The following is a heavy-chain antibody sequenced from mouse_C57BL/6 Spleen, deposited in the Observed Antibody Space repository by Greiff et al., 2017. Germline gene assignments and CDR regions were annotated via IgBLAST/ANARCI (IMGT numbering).Heavy chain of an antibody. CDR2: ISSGGDYI. V-gene: IGHV5-9-1*02. Sequence: EVQRVESGEGLVKPGGSLKLSCAASGFTFSSYAMSWVRQTPEKRLEWVAYISSGGDYIYYADTVKGRFTISRDNARNTLYLQMSSLKSEDTAMYYCTRENWGYYAMDYWGQGTSVTVSS. J-gene: IGHJ4*01. D-gene: IGHD4-1*01. CDR3: TRENWGYYAMDY. CDR1: GFTFSSYA.